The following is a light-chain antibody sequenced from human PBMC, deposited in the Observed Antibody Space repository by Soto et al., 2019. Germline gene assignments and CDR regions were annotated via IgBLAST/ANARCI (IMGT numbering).Light chain of an antibody. V-gene: IGLV2-14*01. CDR1: GSDVGGYNS. Sequence: QSVLTQPASVSGSPGQSITISCTGTGSDVGGYNSVSWYQQHPGKAPKLVIYEVTNRPSGISNRFSGSKSGNTASLTISGLQAEDEADYYCSSYTSSSTRVFGTGTKVTVL. CDR3: SSYTSSSTRV. CDR2: EVT. J-gene: IGLJ1*01.